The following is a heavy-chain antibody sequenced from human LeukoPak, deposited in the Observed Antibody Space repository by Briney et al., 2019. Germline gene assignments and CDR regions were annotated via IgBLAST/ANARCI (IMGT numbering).Heavy chain of an antibody. CDR2: LYSAGAT. D-gene: IGHD2-15*01. J-gene: IGHJ4*02. CDR1: GFAVASNY. V-gene: IGHV3-53*01. CDR3: ASGEVGVRKFYSDPFHY. Sequence: PGGSLRLSCAASGFAVASNYMSWVRQAPEKGLEWVSILYSAGATYYADSVRGRFTITRDTSKNTLNLQMNSLRADGTAIYYCASGEVGVRKFYSDPFHYWGQGTLVTVSS.